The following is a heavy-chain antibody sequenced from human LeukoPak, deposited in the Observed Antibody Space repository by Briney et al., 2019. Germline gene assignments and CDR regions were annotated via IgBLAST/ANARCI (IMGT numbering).Heavy chain of an antibody. J-gene: IGHJ4*02. V-gene: IGHV3-30*18. CDR1: GFTFSSYG. D-gene: IGHD3-9*01. Sequence: GGSLRLSCAASGFTFSSYGMHWVRQAPGKGLEWVAVISYDGSNKYYADSVKGRFTISRDNSKNTLYLQMNSLRAEDTAVYYCAKDTLYDILTGYDYWGQGTLVTVSS. CDR3: AKDTLYDILTGYDY. CDR2: ISYDGSNK.